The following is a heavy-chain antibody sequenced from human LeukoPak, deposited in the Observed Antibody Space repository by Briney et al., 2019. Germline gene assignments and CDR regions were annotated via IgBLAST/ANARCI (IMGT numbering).Heavy chain of an antibody. D-gene: IGHD3-10*01. CDR1: GFTFSSYA. CDR3: ARDRPPPLITMLLHYPAAIYFDY. V-gene: IGHV3-30-3*01. CDR2: ISYDGSSK. J-gene: IGHJ4*02. Sequence: GGSLRLSCAASGFTFSSYAMHWVRQAPGKGLEWVAVISYDGSSKYYADSVKGRFTTSRDNSKNTLYLQMNSLRADATALYYCARDRPPPLITMLLHYPAAIYFDYWGQGTLVTVSS.